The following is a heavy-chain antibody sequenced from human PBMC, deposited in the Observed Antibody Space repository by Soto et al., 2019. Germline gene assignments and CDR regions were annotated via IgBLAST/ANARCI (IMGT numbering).Heavy chain of an antibody. D-gene: IGHD2-21*02. CDR1: GDTFSSYT. CDR3: ARRRYCGADCYANYYYGMDV. CDR2: IIPILGIT. V-gene: IGHV1-69*02. Sequence: QVQLVQSGAELKKPGSSVKVSCRASGDTFSSYTASWVRQPPGQGLEWMGRIIPILGITNNAQKFQGTVTITADKTRTTAYMELITLRSDDTAIYYCARRRYCGADCYANYYYGMDVWCPGTSGIVSS. J-gene: IGHJ6*02.